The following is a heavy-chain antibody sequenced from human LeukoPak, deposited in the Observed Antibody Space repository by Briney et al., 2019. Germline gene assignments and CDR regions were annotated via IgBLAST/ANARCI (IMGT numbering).Heavy chain of an antibody. CDR3: ARFSYGYDYYYGMDV. D-gene: IGHD5-18*01. CDR2: IYTSGST. CDR1: GGSISSGSYY. J-gene: IGHJ6*02. V-gene: IGHV4-61*02. Sequence: SQTLSLTCTVSGGSISSGSYYWSWIRQPAGKGLEWIERIYTSGSTNYNPSLKSRVTISVYTSKNQFSLKLSSVTAADAAVYYCARFSYGYDYYYGMDVWGQGTTVTVSS.